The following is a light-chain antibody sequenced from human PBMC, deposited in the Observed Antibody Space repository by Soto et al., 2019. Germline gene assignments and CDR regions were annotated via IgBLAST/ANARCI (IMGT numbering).Light chain of an antibody. CDR1: QSISSW. V-gene: IGKV1-5*01. CDR2: DAS. J-gene: IGKJ1*01. CDR3: QQYNSYSPWT. Sequence: DIPMTQSPSTLSASVGDRVTITCRASQSISSWLAWYQQKPGKAPKLLIYDASSLESGVPSRFSGSGSGTEFTLTIGSLQTDDFATYYCQQYNSYSPWTFGQGTKLEIK.